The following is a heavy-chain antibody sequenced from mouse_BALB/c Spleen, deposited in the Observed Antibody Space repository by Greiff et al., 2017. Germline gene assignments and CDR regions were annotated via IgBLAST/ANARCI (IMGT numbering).Heavy chain of an antibody. J-gene: IGHJ3*01. CDR1: GYSITSDYA. D-gene: IGHD2-4*01. V-gene: IGHV3-2*02. Sequence: EVKLMESGPGLVKPSQSLSLTCTVTGYSITSDYAWNWIRQFPGNKLEWMGYISYSGSTSYNPSLKSRISITRDTSKNQFFLQLNSVTTEDTATYYCAREGSDSTMIPWFAYWGQGTLVTVSA. CDR2: ISYSGST. CDR3: AREGSDSTMIPWFAY.